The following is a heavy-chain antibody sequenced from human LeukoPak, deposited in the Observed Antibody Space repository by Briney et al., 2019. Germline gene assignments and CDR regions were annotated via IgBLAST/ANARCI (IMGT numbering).Heavy chain of an antibody. V-gene: IGHV4-34*01. CDR2: INHSGST. CDR3: ARGGGMVGATSDY. J-gene: IGHJ4*02. Sequence: PSETLSLTCAVYGGSFSGYYWTWIRQPPGKGLEWIGEINHSGSTNYNPSPKSRVTISVDTSKNQFSLKVSSVTAADTAVYYCARGGGMVGATSDYWGQGTLVTVSS. CDR1: GGSFSGYY. D-gene: IGHD1-26*01.